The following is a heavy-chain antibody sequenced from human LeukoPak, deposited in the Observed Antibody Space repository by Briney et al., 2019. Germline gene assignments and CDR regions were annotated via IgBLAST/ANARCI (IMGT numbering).Heavy chain of an antibody. CDR3: ARDLYSSSWYGYFQH. CDR1: GDSVSSNSGA. D-gene: IGHD6-13*01. J-gene: IGHJ1*01. CDR2: TYYRSKWYN. Sequence: PSQTLSLTCAISGDSVSSNSGAWHWIRQSPSRGLEWLGRTYYRSKWYNDYAVSVKSRIIVNPDTSKNQFSLQLNSVTPEDTAVYYCARDLYSSSWYGYFQHWGQGTLVTVSS. V-gene: IGHV6-1*01.